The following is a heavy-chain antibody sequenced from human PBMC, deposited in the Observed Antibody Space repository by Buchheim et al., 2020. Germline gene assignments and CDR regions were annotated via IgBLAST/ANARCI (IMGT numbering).Heavy chain of an antibody. D-gene: IGHD3-10*01. CDR1: GGSFSGYY. J-gene: IGHJ6*02. V-gene: IGHV4-34*01. CDR3: ARRRPHYYGSGRDYYYYYGMDV. Sequence: QVQLQQWGAGLLKPSETLSLTCAVYGGSFSGYYWSWIRQPPGKGLEWIGEINHSGSTNYNPSLKSRVTISVDTSTNQFSLKLSSVTAADTAVYYCARRRPHYYGSGRDYYYYYGMDVWGQGTT. CDR2: INHSGST.